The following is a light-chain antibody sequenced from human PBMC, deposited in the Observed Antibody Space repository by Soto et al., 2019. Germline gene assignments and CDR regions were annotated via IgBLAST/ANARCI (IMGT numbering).Light chain of an antibody. V-gene: IGKV3-15*01. Sequence: EIVLTQSPGTLSLSPGERATLSCRASQSLSINLAWYQQKPGQAPRLLIYSASTRATGIPSRFSGSGSGTEFTLAISSLQSEDFAVYYCQQYNNWPVFGQGTKVDIK. CDR3: QQYNNWPV. CDR1: QSLSIN. CDR2: SAS. J-gene: IGKJ1*01.